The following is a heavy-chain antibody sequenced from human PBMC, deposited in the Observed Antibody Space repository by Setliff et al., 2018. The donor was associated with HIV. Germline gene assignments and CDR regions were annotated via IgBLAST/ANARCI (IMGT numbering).Heavy chain of an antibody. CDR1: GGSISSSSYY. CDR3: ARHHYSNWFDP. D-gene: IGHD2-15*01. CDR2: IYYSGST. J-gene: IGHJ5*02. Sequence: LSLTCTVAGGSISSSSYYWGWIRQPPGKGLEWIGSIYYSGSTYYNPSLKSRVTISVDTSKNQFSLKLSSVTAADTAVYYCARHHYSNWFDPWGQGTLVTVSS. V-gene: IGHV4-39*01.